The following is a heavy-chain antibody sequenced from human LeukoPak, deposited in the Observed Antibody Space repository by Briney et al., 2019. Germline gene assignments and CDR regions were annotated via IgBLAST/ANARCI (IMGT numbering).Heavy chain of an antibody. J-gene: IGHJ4*02. D-gene: IGHD3-10*01. CDR3: ATVPLYGSGSHNFDY. CDR1: GYTLTELS. CDR2: FDPEDGET. V-gene: IGHV1-24*01. Sequence: ASVKVSCKVSGYTLTELSMHWVRQAPGKGLEWMGGFDPEDGETIYAQKFQGRVTMTEDTSTDTAYMELSSLRSEDTAVYYCATVPLYGSGSHNFDYWGQRTLVTVSS.